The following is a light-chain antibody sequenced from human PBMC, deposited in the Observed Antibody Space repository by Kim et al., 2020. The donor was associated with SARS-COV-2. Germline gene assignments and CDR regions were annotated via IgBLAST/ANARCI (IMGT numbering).Light chain of an antibody. J-gene: IGLJ1*01. CDR3: QAWDSSTFYV. Sequence: SYELTQPPSVSVSPGQTARITCSGDKLGDKYTCWYQQKPGQSPLLVMYEDNKRPSGIPERFSGSNSGNTATLTISGTQAVDEADYYCQAWDSSTFYVFG. CDR2: EDN. V-gene: IGLV3-1*01. CDR1: KLGDKY.